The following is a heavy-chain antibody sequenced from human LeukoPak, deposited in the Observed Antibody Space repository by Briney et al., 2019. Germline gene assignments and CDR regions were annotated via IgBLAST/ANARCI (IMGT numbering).Heavy chain of an antibody. CDR2: TYYRSKWYN. J-gene: IGHJ5*01. CDR3: ARKVSYGAFDS. CDR1: GDSVSSNSVS. V-gene: IGHV6-1*01. Sequence: SQTLSLTCDISGDSVSSNSVSWNWIRKSPSRGLEWLGRTYYRSKWYNDYAVSVKSRLTINPDTSKNQISLQLNSVTPEDTAVYYCARKVSYGAFDSWGQGSLVTVSS. D-gene: IGHD4-17*01.